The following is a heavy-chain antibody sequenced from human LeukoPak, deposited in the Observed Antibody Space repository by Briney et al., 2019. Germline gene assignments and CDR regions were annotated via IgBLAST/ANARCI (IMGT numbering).Heavy chain of an antibody. D-gene: IGHD1-26*01. Sequence: GGSLRLSCAASGFTFSSYEMNWVRQAPGKGLEWVSYISSSGSTIYYADSVKGRFTISRDNAKNSLYLQMNSLRAEDTAVYYCARGGFIVGATRYYFDYWGRGTLVTVSS. J-gene: IGHJ4*02. CDR3: ARGGFIVGATRYYFDY. CDR2: ISSSGSTI. V-gene: IGHV3-48*03. CDR1: GFTFSSYE.